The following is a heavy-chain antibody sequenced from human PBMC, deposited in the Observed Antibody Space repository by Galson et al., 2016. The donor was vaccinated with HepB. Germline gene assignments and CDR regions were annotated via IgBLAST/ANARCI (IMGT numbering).Heavy chain of an antibody. V-gene: IGHV3-30*18. J-gene: IGHJ6*02. CDR3: AKSKAQFSEWVSYAMDV. D-gene: IGHD3-3*01. CDR2: ISFDGDDK. Sequence: SLRLSCAASGFTFRSHGMHWVRXXPGKGLEWVAVISFDGDDKYYAEAVKGRFTISRDNAKDTLFLQMDSLRPDDTAVYYCAKSKAQFSEWVSYAMDVWGQGTAVTVXS. CDR1: GFTFRSHG.